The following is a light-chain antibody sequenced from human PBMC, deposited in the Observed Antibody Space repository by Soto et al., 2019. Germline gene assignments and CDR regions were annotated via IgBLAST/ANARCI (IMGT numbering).Light chain of an antibody. Sequence: EIVMTQSPVTLSVSAGERATLSCRASQSVSNKLAWYQQRPGQAPRLLIFGASTRATGIPARFSGSGSGTEFTLSISSLQSEDFAVYYCQQYNYWPPWTFGQGTKVEI. J-gene: IGKJ1*01. V-gene: IGKV3-15*01. CDR3: QQYNYWPPWT. CDR1: QSVSNK. CDR2: GAS.